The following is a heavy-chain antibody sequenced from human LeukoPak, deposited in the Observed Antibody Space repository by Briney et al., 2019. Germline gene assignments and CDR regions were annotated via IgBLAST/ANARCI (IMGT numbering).Heavy chain of an antibody. V-gene: IGHV1-2*02. Sequence: ASVKVSFTASVYTFTVYYMHWVRQAPGQGLEWMGWINPNSGGTNYAQKFQGRVTMTRDTSISTAYMELSRLRSDDTAVYYCARGTGGSRSIAVAGRGYFQHWGQGTLVTVSS. CDR2: INPNSGGT. J-gene: IGHJ1*01. D-gene: IGHD6-19*01. CDR3: ARGTGGSRSIAVAGRGYFQH. CDR1: VYTFTVYY.